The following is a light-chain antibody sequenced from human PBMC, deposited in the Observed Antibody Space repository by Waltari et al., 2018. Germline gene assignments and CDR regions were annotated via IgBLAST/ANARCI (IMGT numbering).Light chain of an antibody. CDR2: DAS. CDR3: QQYNSYPWT. J-gene: IGKJ1*01. Sequence: DIQMTQSPSTLSASVGHRVPITCRASQSISGWLAWYQQKPGKAPKLLIYDASSLESGVPSRFSGSRSGTEFTLTISSLQPDDFATYYCQQYNSYPWTFGQGTKVDIK. V-gene: IGKV1-5*01. CDR1: QSISGW.